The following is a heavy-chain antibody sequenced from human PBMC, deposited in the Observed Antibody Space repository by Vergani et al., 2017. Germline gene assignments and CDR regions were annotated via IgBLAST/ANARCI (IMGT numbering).Heavy chain of an antibody. Sequence: QVQLVQSGAEVKKPGSSVKVSGKASGGTFSSYATSGVEQAPGQGLGGMGGIIPIFGTANDAQKFQGRVTITADESTSTAYMELSSLRSEDTAVYYCARGGAGLQYYFDYWGQGTLVTVSS. CDR1: GGTFSSYA. D-gene: IGHD5-24*01. J-gene: IGHJ4*02. CDR2: IIPIFGTA. V-gene: IGHV1-69*01. CDR3: ARGGAGLQYYFDY.